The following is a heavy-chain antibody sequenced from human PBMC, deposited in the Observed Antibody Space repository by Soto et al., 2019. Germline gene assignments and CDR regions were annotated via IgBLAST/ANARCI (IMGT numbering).Heavy chain of an antibody. CDR3: ARDVNEYDSGWGDY. CDR1: GFTFSTFW. Sequence: EVQLVESGGGLVQPGGSLRLSCAASGFTFSTFWMHWVRQAPGKGLVWVSRIKSDGSVTSYADSVKGRFTISRDNAKNTLYLQMNSLRAEDTAGYYCARDVNEYDSGWGDYWGQGTLVTVSS. CDR2: IKSDGSVT. D-gene: IGHD6-19*01. V-gene: IGHV3-74*01. J-gene: IGHJ4*02.